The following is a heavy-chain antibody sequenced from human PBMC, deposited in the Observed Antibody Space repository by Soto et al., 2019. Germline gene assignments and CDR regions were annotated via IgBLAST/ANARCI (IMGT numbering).Heavy chain of an antibody. CDR2: IYYSGST. D-gene: IGHD3-16*01. CDR3: ARGPSGAYTRWFDL. V-gene: IGHV4-59*01. J-gene: IGHJ5*02. Sequence: SETLSLTCSVSGGSISNYYWSWIRQPPGKGLEWIGYIYYSGSTNYNPSLNSRVTISVDTSKNQFSLELSSVTAADTAVYYCARGPSGAYTRWFDLWGQGTLVTVS. CDR1: GGSISNYY.